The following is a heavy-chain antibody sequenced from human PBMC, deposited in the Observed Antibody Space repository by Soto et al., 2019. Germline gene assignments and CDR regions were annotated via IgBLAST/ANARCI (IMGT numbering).Heavy chain of an antibody. D-gene: IGHD6-13*01. CDR2: INHDGSKT. J-gene: IGHJ4*02. CDR1: GFSFSGFW. Sequence: PGGSLRLSCAASGFSFSGFWMHWVRQVPGKGPAWVSRINHDGSKTEYADSVKGRFTISRDNTNNTLYLQMNSLRVEDTAMYYCVREPWGFSGTWYDYWGQGTLVTVSS. CDR3: VREPWGFSGTWYDY. V-gene: IGHV3-74*01.